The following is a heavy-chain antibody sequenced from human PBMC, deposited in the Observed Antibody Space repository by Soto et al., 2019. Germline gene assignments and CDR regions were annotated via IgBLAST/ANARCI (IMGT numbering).Heavy chain of an antibody. D-gene: IGHD1-26*01. CDR2: IYYSGST. J-gene: IGHJ4*02. V-gene: IGHV4-31*03. CDR3: AREGGIVGATAADY. Sequence: SETLSLTCTVSGGSISSGGYYWSWIRQHPGKGLEWIGYIYYSGSTYYNQSLKSRVTISVDTSKNQFSLKLSSVTASDTAVYYCAREGGIVGATAADYWGQGTLVTVSS. CDR1: GGSISSGGYY.